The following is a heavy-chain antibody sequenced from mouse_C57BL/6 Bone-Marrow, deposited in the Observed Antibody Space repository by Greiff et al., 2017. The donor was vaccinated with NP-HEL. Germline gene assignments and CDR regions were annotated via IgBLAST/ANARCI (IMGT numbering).Heavy chain of an antibody. Sequence: QVQLKQSGPGLVAPSQSLSITYTVSGFSLTSYAISCVRQPPGKGLEWLGVIWTGGGTNYNSALKSRLSLSKDNSKSQVFLKMNSLQTDDTARYYCARLYYYGSSYFAYWGQGTLVTVSA. V-gene: IGHV2-9-1*01. J-gene: IGHJ3*01. CDR1: GFSLTSYA. CDR2: IWTGGGT. D-gene: IGHD1-1*01. CDR3: ARLYYYGSSYFAY.